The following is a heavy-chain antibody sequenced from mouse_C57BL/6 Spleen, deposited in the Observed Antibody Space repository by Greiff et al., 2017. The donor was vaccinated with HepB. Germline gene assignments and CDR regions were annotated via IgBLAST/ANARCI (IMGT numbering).Heavy chain of an antibody. CDR3: TREDYGNYGYAMDY. J-gene: IGHJ4*01. V-gene: IGHV5-16*01. CDR2: INYDGSST. CDR1: GFTFSDYY. D-gene: IGHD2-1*01. Sequence: EVKLVESEGGLVQPGSSMKLSCTASGFTFSDYYMAWVRQVPEKGLEWVANINYDGSSTYYLDSLKSRFIISRDNAKNILYLQMSSLKSEDTATYYCTREDYGNYGYAMDYWGQGTSVTVSS.